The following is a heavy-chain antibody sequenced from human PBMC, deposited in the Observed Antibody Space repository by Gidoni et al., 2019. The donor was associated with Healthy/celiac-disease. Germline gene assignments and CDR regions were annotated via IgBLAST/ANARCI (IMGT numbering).Heavy chain of an antibody. CDR2: IIPIFGTA. J-gene: IGHJ4*02. D-gene: IGHD3-22*01. CDR3: ATYYYDSSGYYSSNYFDY. V-gene: IGHV1-69*01. Sequence: QVQLVQSGAEVKKPGSSVKVSCKASGGTFSSYAISWVRQAPGQGREWMGGIIPIFGTANYAQKFQGRVTITADESTSTAYMELSSLRSEDTAVYYCATYYYDSSGYYSSNYFDYWGQGTLVTVSS. CDR1: GGTFSSYA.